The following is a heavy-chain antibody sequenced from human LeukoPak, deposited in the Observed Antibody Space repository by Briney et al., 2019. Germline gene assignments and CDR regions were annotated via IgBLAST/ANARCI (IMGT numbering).Heavy chain of an antibody. Sequence: PSETLSLTCAVYGGSFSGYYWSWIRQPPGMGLEWIGEINHSGSTNYNPSLKSRVTISVDTSKNQFSLKLSSVTAADTAVYYCARGSLRYCSGGSCYPKYYYYYYGMDVWGQGTTVTVSS. D-gene: IGHD2-15*01. J-gene: IGHJ6*02. CDR2: INHSGST. V-gene: IGHV4-34*01. CDR3: ARGSLRYCSGGSCYPKYYYYYYGMDV. CDR1: GGSFSGYY.